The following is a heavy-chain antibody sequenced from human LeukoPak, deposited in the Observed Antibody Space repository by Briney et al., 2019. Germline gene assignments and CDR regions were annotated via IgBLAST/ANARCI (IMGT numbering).Heavy chain of an antibody. CDR2: INPNSGGT. J-gene: IGHJ4*02. D-gene: IGHD3-22*01. CDR1: GYTFTGYY. CDR3: ATNYYDSSGYYYWAD. Sequence: ASVKVSCKASGYTFTGYYMHWVRQAPGQGLEWMGWINPNSGGTNYAQKFQGRVTMTRDTSISTAYMELSRLRSDDTAVYYCATNYYDSSGYYYWADWGQGTLVTVSS. V-gene: IGHV1-2*02.